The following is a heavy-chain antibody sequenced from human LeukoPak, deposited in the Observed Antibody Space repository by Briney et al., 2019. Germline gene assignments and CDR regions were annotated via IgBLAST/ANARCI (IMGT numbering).Heavy chain of an antibody. CDR3: AKEGDYDYGGNCDG. J-gene: IGHJ4*02. V-gene: IGHV3-48*01. D-gene: IGHD4-23*01. CDR2: ISYSGDTI. CDR1: GFSFSDYD. Sequence: GGSLRLSCAASGFSFSDYDMNCVRQAPGKGLEWLSYISYSGDTIYYADSVKGRFTISRDNSKNTLYLQMNSLRAEDTAVYYCAKEGDYDYGGNCDGWGQGTLVPVSS.